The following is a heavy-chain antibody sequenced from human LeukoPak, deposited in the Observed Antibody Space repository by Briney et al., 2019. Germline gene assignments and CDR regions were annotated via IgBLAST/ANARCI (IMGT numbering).Heavy chain of an antibody. Sequence: GASVKVSCKASGGTFSSYAISWVRQAPGQGLEWMGGIIPTFGTANYAQKFQGRVTITADESTSTAYMELSSLRSEDTAVYYCARGVLRYFDWLDTAMDYYFDYWGQGTLVTVSS. CDR2: IIPTFGTA. D-gene: IGHD3-9*01. CDR3: ARGVLRYFDWLDTAMDYYFDY. CDR1: GGTFSSYA. V-gene: IGHV1-69*13. J-gene: IGHJ4*02.